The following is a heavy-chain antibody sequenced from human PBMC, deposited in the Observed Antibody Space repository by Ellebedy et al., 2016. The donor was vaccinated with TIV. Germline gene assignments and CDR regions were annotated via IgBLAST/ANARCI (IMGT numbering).Heavy chain of an antibody. V-gene: IGHV3-7*01. CDR2: IKEDGSEK. CDR3: ARDGPQSRSSGPYFDY. Sequence: GESLKISCAASGITFSNCWMSWVRQAPGKGLEWVANIKEDGSEKYYVDSVMGRFTISRDNAKNSLYLQMNSLRAEDTAVYYCARDGPQSRSSGPYFDYWGQGALVTVSS. CDR1: GITFSNCW. D-gene: IGHD6-6*01. J-gene: IGHJ4*02.